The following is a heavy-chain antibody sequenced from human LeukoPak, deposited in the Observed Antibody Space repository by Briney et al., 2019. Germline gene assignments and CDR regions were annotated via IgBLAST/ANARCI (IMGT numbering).Heavy chain of an antibody. CDR2: INPSGGST. D-gene: IGHD2-2*01. CDR3: ASSVYQSRVVPVQNAFDI. J-gene: IGHJ3*02. V-gene: IGHV1-46*01. Sequence: GASVKVSCKASGYTFTSYYMHWVRQAPGQGLEWMGIINPSGGSTSYAQKFQGRVTMTRDTSTSTVYVELSSLRSEDTAVYYCASSVYQSRVVPVQNAFDIWGQGTMVTVSS. CDR1: GYTFTSYY.